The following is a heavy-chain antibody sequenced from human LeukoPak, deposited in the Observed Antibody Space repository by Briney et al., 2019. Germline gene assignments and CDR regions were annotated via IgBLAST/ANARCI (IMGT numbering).Heavy chain of an antibody. CDR2: NSSSSSTI. CDR1: GFTFSSYS. J-gene: IGHJ4*02. Sequence: GGSLRLSCAASGFTFSSYSMNWFRQAPGKGLEWVSYNSSSSSTIYYADSVKGRFTISRDNVKNSLYLQMNSLRAEDTAVYYCARSFGYSYGNFDYWGQGTLVTVSS. D-gene: IGHD5-18*01. V-gene: IGHV3-48*01. CDR3: ARSFGYSYGNFDY.